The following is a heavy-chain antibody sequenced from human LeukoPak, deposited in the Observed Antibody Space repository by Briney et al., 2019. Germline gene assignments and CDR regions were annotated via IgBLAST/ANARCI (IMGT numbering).Heavy chain of an antibody. CDR2: INHSGST. V-gene: IGHV4-34*01. D-gene: IGHD1-14*01. CDR1: GGSFSGYY. J-gene: IGHJ3*02. Sequence: PSETLSLTCAVYGGSFSGYYWSWIRQPPGKGLEWIGEINHSGSTNYNPSLKSRVTISVDTSKNQFSLKLSSVTAADTAVYYCARDRKGYNQRAFDIWGQGTMVTVSS. CDR3: ARDRKGYNQRAFDI.